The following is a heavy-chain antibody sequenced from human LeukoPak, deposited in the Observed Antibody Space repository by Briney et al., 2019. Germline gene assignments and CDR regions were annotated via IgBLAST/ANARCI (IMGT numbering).Heavy chain of an antibody. V-gene: IGHV1-2*02. CDR1: GYTFTGYY. J-gene: IGHJ3*02. D-gene: IGHD3-16*01. CDR3: ARDWGHSDAFDI. CDR2: INPNSGGT. Sequence: ASVRVSCKASGYTFTGYYMHWVRQAPGQGLEWMGWINPNSGGTNYAQKFQGRVTMTRDTSISTAYMELSRLRSDDTAVYYCARDWGHSDAFDIWGQGTMVTVSS.